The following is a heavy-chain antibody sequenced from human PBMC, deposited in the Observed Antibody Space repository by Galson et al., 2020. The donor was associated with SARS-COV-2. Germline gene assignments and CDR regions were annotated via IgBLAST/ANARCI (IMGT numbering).Heavy chain of an antibody. CDR1: GFTFDDYA. CDR2: ISWNSGSI. Sequence: SLKISCAASGFTFDDYAMHWVRQAPGKGLEWVSGISWNSGSIGYADSVKGRFTISRDNAKNSLYLQMNSLRAEDTALYYCAKLVGASPGADDAFDIWGQGTMVTVSS. V-gene: IGHV3-9*01. D-gene: IGHD1-26*01. J-gene: IGHJ3*02. CDR3: AKLVGASPGADDAFDI.